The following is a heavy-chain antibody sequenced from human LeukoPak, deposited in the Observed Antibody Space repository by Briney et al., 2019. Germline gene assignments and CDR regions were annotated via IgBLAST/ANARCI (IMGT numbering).Heavy chain of an antibody. D-gene: IGHD2/OR15-2a*01. Sequence: SETLSLTCTVSGGSIGDYYCSWIRQPPGKGLEWIGYIYNTGSTNYNPSLKSRVTISLDTSKNQFSLKLSSVTAADTAVYFCARDFSAAFDIWGQGTMVTVSS. J-gene: IGHJ3*02. CDR2: IYNTGST. CDR3: ARDFSAAFDI. CDR1: GGSIGDYY. V-gene: IGHV4-59*01.